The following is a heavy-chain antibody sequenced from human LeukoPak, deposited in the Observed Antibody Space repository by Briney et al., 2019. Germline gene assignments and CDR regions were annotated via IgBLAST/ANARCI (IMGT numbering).Heavy chain of an antibody. Sequence: PGGSLRLSCAASGFTFSSYAMSWVRQAPGKGLEWVSAISGSGGSTYYADSVKGRFTISRDNSKNTLYLQMNSLRAEDTAVYYCAKNDFWSGYSYYFDYWGQGTLVTVSS. CDR3: AKNDFWSGYSYYFDY. CDR2: ISGSGGST. CDR1: GFTFSSYA. J-gene: IGHJ4*02. V-gene: IGHV3-23*01. D-gene: IGHD3-3*01.